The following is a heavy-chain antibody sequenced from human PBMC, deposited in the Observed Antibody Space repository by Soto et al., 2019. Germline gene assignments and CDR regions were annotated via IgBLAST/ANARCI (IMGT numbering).Heavy chain of an antibody. Sequence: GGSLRLSCAASGFTFSDYYMSWIRQAPGKGLEWVSYISSSGSTIYYADSVKGRFTISRDNAKNSLYLQMNSLRAEDTAVYYCARVASYCSGGSCYGYYYMDVWGKGTTVTVSS. CDR1: GFTFSDYY. CDR3: ARVASYCSGGSCYGYYYMDV. V-gene: IGHV3-11*01. J-gene: IGHJ6*03. CDR2: ISSSGSTI. D-gene: IGHD2-15*01.